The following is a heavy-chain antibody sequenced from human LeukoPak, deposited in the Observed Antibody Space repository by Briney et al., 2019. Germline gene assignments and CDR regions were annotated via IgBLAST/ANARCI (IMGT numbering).Heavy chain of an antibody. Sequence: GGSLRLSCEAFRFIFSEYAMSWVRQAPGKGLEWVSGIGGDALQSDYADSVKGRFTISRDNSKNSLYLQMNSLRAEDTAVYYCARDGTPIHGSGWVYMDVWGKGTTVTISS. CDR2: IGGDALQS. CDR3: ARDGTPIHGSGWVYMDV. V-gene: IGHV3-23*01. CDR1: RFIFSEYA. J-gene: IGHJ6*04. D-gene: IGHD6-25*01.